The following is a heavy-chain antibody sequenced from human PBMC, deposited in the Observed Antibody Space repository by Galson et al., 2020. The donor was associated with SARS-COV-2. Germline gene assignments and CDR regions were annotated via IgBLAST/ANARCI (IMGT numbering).Heavy chain of an antibody. CDR1: GFTFSSYE. CDR2: INTSGATK. Sequence: GESLKISCVVSGFTFSSYEMNWVRRAPGKGLEWVSFINTSGATKAYADSVEGRFTISRDNAKKSLYLQMDSLRAEDTAVYYCARGPNYDDGSGNSDFDYWGQGTLVIVSS. V-gene: IGHV3-48*03. D-gene: IGHD3-22*01. CDR3: ARGPNYDDGSGNSDFDY. J-gene: IGHJ4*02.